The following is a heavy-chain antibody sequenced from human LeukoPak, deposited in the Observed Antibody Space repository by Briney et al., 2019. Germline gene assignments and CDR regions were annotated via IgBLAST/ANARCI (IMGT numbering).Heavy chain of an antibody. J-gene: IGHJ6*02. CDR2: IYYSGST. V-gene: IGHV4-39*02. D-gene: IGHD3-3*01. Sequence: PSETLSLTCTVSGGSISSSSYYWGWIRQPPGKGLEWIGSIYYSGSTYYNPSLKSRVTISVDTSKNQFSLKLSSVTAADTAVYYCAREYYDFWSGHGGTYGMDVWGQGTTVTVSS. CDR3: AREYYDFWSGHGGTYGMDV. CDR1: GGSISSSSYY.